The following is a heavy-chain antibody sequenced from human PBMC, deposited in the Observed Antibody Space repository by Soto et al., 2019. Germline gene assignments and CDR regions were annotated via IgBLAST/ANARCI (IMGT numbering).Heavy chain of an antibody. CDR2: IWYHGSTK. CDR1: GFTFSSYG. V-gene: IGHV3-33*01. J-gene: IGHJ4*02. CDR3: ARDRDWGQWLTTNYFDY. D-gene: IGHD6-19*01. Sequence: QVQLVESGGGVVQPGRSLRLSCAASGFTFSSYGMHWVRQAPGKGLEWVAVIWYHGSTKYYADSVKGRFTISRDNSKNKLYLPMNSLRAEDTAVYYCARDRDWGQWLTTNYFDYWGQGTLVTVSS.